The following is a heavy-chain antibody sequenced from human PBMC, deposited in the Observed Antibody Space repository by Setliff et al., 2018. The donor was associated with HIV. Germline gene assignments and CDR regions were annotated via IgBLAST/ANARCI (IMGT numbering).Heavy chain of an antibody. D-gene: IGHD3-16*01. V-gene: IGHV1-46*01. CDR3: TRAFPPMIPAAFDI. CDR1: GFRFSRHY. CDR2: INISDGIP. Sequence: ASVKVSCKASGFRFSRHYMHWVRQAPGEGLEWVAMINISDGIPSYAQKFQDRVVVTRDTYRSIVYMELSSLLSEDTAVYFCTRAFPPMIPAAFDIWGLGTLVTVSS. J-gene: IGHJ3*02.